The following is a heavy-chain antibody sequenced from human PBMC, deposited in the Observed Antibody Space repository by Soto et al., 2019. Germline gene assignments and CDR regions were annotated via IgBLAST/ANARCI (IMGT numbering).Heavy chain of an antibody. V-gene: IGHV3-33*01. J-gene: IGHJ5*02. CDR1: GFKFRNYA. Sequence: GGSLRLSCAASGFKFRNYAIRWVRQAPGKGLEWLAVIWFDGSKKYYADSVKGRFTISRDNSKNTVYLDVNSLTADDSGVFYCARAHTMMILDRFDPWGHGTLVTVSS. CDR2: IWFDGSKK. D-gene: IGHD3-22*01. CDR3: ARAHTMMILDRFDP.